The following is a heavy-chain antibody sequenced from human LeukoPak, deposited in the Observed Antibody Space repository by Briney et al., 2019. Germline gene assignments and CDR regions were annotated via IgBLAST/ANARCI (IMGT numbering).Heavy chain of an antibody. D-gene: IGHD1/OR15-1a*01. V-gene: IGHV3-53*01. CDR3: ARDWNSALDY. Sequence: GGSLRLSCVASGFTVSTNYMNWVRQAPGKGLEWVSVIYSGGSTYYADSVKGRFTISRDNSKNTLYLQMNSLRAEDTAIYYCARDWNSALDYWGQGTPVTVSS. CDR1: GFTVSTNY. CDR2: IYSGGST. J-gene: IGHJ4*02.